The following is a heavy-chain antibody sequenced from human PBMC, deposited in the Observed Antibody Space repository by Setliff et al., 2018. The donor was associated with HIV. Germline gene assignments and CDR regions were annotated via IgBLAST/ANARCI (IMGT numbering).Heavy chain of an antibody. CDR3: ARGTYCTDGVCIKGALDI. D-gene: IGHD2-8*01. Sequence: GGSLRLSCAASGFTFSSYWMHWVRQAPGKGLVWVSRINSDGSITSFADSVKGRFTISRDSSKNTLYLQMNSLRAEDTAVYYCARGTYCTDGVCIKGALDIRGQGTMVTVSS. J-gene: IGHJ3*02. V-gene: IGHV3-74*01. CDR1: GFTFSSYW. CDR2: INSDGSIT.